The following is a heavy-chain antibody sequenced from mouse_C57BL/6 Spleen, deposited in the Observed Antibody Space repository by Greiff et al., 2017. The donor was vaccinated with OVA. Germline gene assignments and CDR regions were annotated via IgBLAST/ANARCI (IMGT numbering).Heavy chain of an antibody. V-gene: IGHV1-84*01. D-gene: IGHD5-2*01. CDR2: IYPGSGNT. J-gene: IGHJ4*01. Sequence: QVQLQQSGPELVKPGASVKISCKASGYTFTDYYINWVKQRPGQGLEWIGGIYPGSGNTKYNEKFKGKATLTVDTSSSTAYMQLSSLTSEDSAVYFCARVWNTKGNAMDYWGQGTSVTVSS. CDR3: ARVWNTKGNAMDY. CDR1: GYTFTDYY.